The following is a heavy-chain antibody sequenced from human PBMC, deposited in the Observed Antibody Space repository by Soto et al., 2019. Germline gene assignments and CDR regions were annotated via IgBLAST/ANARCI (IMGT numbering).Heavy chain of an antibody. CDR1: GYSFAGYW. J-gene: IGHJ4*02. CDR3: ARQIYDSDTGPNFQYYFDS. D-gene: IGHD3-22*01. CDR2: IDPSDSQT. V-gene: IGHV5-10-1*01. Sequence: PGESLKISCKGSGYSFAGYWITWVRQKTGKGLEWMGRIDPSDSQTYYSPSFRGHVTISVTKSITTVFLQWSSLRASDTAMYYCARQIYDSDTGPNFQYYFDSWGQGTPVTVPQ.